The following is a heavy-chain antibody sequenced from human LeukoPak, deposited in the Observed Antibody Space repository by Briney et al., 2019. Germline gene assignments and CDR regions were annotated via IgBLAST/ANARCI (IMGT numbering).Heavy chain of an antibody. CDR1: GGTFSSYA. J-gene: IGHJ6*02. CDR3: AREEYCSGGSCYSGYYGMDV. CDR2: IIPIFGTA. Sequence: SVKVSCKASGGTFSSYAISWVRQAPGQGLEWMGGIIPIFGTANYAQKFQGRVTITADESTSTAYMELSSLRSEDTAVYYCAREEYCSGGSCYSGYYGMDVWGQGTTVTVSS. V-gene: IGHV1-69*13. D-gene: IGHD2-15*01.